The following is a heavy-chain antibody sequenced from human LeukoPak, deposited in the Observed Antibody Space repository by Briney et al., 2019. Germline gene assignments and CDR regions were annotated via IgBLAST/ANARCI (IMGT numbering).Heavy chain of an antibody. V-gene: IGHV1-69*13. Sequence: SVKVSCKASGGTFSSYAISWVRQAPGQGLEWMGGIIPIFGTANYAQKFQGRVTITAGESTSTAYMELSSLRSEDTAVYYCARTLSYCGGDCYQLGFDPWGQGTLVTVSS. CDR1: GGTFSSYA. CDR2: IIPIFGTA. D-gene: IGHD2-21*02. CDR3: ARTLSYCGGDCYQLGFDP. J-gene: IGHJ5*02.